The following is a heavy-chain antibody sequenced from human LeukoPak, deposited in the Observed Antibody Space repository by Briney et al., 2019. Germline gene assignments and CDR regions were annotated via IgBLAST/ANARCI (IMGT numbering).Heavy chain of an antibody. V-gene: IGHV1-2*02. J-gene: IGHJ6*02. CDR1: GYTFTGYY. CDR2: INPNSGGT. CDR3: ARDLWFGEIVLSNQKQPGMDV. Sequence: ASAKVSCKASGYTFTGYYMHWVRQAPGQGLEWMGWINPNSGGTNYAQKFQGRVTMTRDTSISTAYMELSRLRSDDTAVYYCARDLWFGEIVLSNQKQPGMDVWGQGTTVTVSS. D-gene: IGHD3-10*01.